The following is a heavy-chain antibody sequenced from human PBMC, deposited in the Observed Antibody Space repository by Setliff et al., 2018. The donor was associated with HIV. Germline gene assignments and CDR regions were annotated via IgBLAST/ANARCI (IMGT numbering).Heavy chain of an antibody. J-gene: IGHJ6*03. V-gene: IGHV1-18*01. CDR2: ISADNGNT. D-gene: IGHD3-10*01. CDR1: GYIFTNYG. CDR3: ARDRMVRGESGLDDYYYYMDV. Sequence: GASVKVSCKASGYIFTNYGITWVRQAPGQGLEWMGWISADNGNTNSAQKLQGRVTMTTDTSTSTAYMELRSLRSDDTAVYYCARDRMVRGESGLDDYYYYMDVWGKGTTVTVSS.